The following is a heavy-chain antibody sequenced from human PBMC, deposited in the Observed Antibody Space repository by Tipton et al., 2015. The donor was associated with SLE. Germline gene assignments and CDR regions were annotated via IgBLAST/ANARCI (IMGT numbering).Heavy chain of an antibody. V-gene: IGHV4-39*07. CDR2: MYYIGNT. D-gene: IGHD2-15*01. CDR1: GGSISNSSFY. J-gene: IGHJ4*02. Sequence: TLSLTCTVSGGSISNSSFYWGWIRQPPGKGLEWFGSMYYIGNTYDNPSLKSRVTISLDTSKNQLSLKLRSVTAADTAVYYCARDGGYCSFDTCSGVFDLWGQGTLVTVSS. CDR3: ARDGGYCSFDTCSGVFDL.